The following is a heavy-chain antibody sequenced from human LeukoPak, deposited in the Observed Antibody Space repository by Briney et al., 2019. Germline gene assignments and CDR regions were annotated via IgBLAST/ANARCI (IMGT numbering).Heavy chain of an antibody. V-gene: IGHV1-2*02. CDR2: INPNSGAT. J-gene: IGHJ5*02. Sequence: ASVKVSCKASGYTFTGYYLHWVRQAPGQGLEWMGWINPNSGATNYAQKFQGRVTITRDTSISTAYMELTRLRYDDTAVYYCARTSGWFDPWGQGSLVTVSS. CDR3: ARTSGWFDP. D-gene: IGHD6-19*01. CDR1: GYTFTGYY.